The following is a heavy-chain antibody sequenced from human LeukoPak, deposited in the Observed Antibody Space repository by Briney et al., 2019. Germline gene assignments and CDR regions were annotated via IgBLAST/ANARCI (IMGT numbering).Heavy chain of an antibody. Sequence: SETLSLTCTVSGGSISNYYWSWIRQPPGKGLEYIGFIYHSGSTNYNPSFKSRVTMSVDKSKNQCSLRLSSVTAADTAIYFCARSTQASSTSFDYWGQGTLVTVSS. V-gene: IGHV4-59*01. CDR2: IYHSGST. D-gene: IGHD6-6*01. J-gene: IGHJ4*02. CDR1: GGSISNYY. CDR3: ARSTQASSTSFDY.